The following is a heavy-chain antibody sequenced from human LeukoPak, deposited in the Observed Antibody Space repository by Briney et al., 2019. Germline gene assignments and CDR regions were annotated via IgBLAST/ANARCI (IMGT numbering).Heavy chain of an antibody. Sequence: PGGSLRLSCAASGFTFSSYAMSWVRQAPGKGLEWVSTISGRDDSTYYADSVKGRSTISRDNAKNSLYLQMNSLRAEDTAVYYCARATPGYGSGSYYSSGYYYYMDVWGKGTTVTISS. V-gene: IGHV3-23*01. CDR3: ARATPGYGSGSYYSSGYYYYMDV. CDR2: ISGRDDST. J-gene: IGHJ6*03. CDR1: GFTFSSYA. D-gene: IGHD3-10*01.